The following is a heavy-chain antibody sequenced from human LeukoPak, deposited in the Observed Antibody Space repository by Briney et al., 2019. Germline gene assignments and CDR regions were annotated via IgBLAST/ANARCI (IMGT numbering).Heavy chain of an antibody. CDR1: GFTFGNST. Sequence: GGSLRLSCEVSGFTFGNSTMSWVRQAPGKGLEWISGISASGHYTYTADSLKGRFSISRDNSKNTLYLQMNSLRAEDTALYYCAKDGSWGDYYFYFYIDVWGKGTTVTVSS. J-gene: IGHJ6*03. CDR2: ISASGHYT. D-gene: IGHD3-16*01. V-gene: IGHV3-23*01. CDR3: AKDGSWGDYYFYFYIDV.